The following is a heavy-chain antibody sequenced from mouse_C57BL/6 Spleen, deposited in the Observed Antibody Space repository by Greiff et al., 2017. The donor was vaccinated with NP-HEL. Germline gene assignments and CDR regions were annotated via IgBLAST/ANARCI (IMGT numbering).Heavy chain of an antibody. CDR3: ASDSSGYDYAMDY. V-gene: IGHV14-2*01. CDR2: IDPEDGET. D-gene: IGHD3-2*02. CDR1: GFNIKDYY. J-gene: IGHJ4*01. Sequence: DVKLQESGAELVKPGASVKLSCTASGFNIKDYYMHWVKQRTEQGLEWIGRIDPEDGETKYAPKFQGKATITADTSSNTAYLQLSSLTSEDTAVYYCASDSSGYDYAMDYWGQGTSVTVSS.